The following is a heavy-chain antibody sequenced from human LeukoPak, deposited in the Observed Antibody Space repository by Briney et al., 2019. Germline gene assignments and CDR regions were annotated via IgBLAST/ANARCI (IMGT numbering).Heavy chain of an antibody. Sequence: GGSLRLSCAASGFTFSSYGVHWGRQAPGKGLEWVAVISYDGSNKYYADSVKGRFTISRDNSKNTLYLQMNSLRAEDTAVYYCAKAGIVGATPFDYWGQGTLVTVSS. V-gene: IGHV3-30*18. CDR1: GFTFSSYG. CDR2: ISYDGSNK. J-gene: IGHJ4*02. D-gene: IGHD1-26*01. CDR3: AKAGIVGATPFDY.